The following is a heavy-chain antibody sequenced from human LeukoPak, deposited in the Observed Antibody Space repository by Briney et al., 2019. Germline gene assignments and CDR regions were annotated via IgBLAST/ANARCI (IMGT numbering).Heavy chain of an antibody. D-gene: IGHD5-24*01. CDR1: GYTFTGYY. J-gene: IGHJ4*02. Sequence: ASVKVSCKASGYTFTGYYIHWVRQAPGQGLEWVGWINPNSGGTDYAQKFQGRVTMTRGTSTSTVYMELSSLRSEDTAVYYCAREIGPIQLHLWGSAFDYWGQGTLVTVSS. CDR2: INPNSGGT. V-gene: IGHV1-2*02. CDR3: AREIGPIQLHLWGSAFDY.